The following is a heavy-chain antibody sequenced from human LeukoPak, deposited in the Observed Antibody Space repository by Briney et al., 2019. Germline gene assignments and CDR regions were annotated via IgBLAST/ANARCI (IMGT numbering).Heavy chain of an antibody. J-gene: IGHJ4*02. Sequence: GASVKVSCKASGYTFTTYAIHWVRQAPGQGLEWMGWINVGNANTRYSQKFQGRVTITRDTSASTAYIEMSSLRSEDTAVYYCAREYCGSDCYNDYWGQGTLVTVSS. CDR3: AREYCGSDCYNDY. V-gene: IGHV1-3*01. D-gene: IGHD2-21*02. CDR2: INVGNANT. CDR1: GYTFTTYA.